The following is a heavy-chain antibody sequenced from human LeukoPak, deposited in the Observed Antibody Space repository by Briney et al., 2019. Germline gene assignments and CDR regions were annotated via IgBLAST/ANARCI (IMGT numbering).Heavy chain of an antibody. Sequence: GGSLRLSCAASGFTFSSYAMSWVRQAPGKGLEWVSAISGSGGSTYYADSVKGRFTISRDNSKNTLYLQMNSLRAEDTAVYYCAKVEAAAGTGYYFDYWGQGTLVTVSS. D-gene: IGHD6-13*01. CDR1: GFTFSSYA. CDR2: ISGSGGST. V-gene: IGHV3-23*01. CDR3: AKVEAAAGTGYYFDY. J-gene: IGHJ4*02.